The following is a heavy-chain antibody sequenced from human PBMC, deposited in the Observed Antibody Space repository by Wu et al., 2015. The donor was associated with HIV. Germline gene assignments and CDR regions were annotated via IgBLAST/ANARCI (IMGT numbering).Heavy chain of an antibody. J-gene: IGHJ4*02. V-gene: IGHV1-18*01. CDR1: GYTFTSYG. CDR2: ISAYNGNT. Sequence: VQLVQSGAEVKKPGASVKVSCKASGYTFTSYGISWVRQAPGQGLEWMGWISAYNGNTNYAQKLQGRVTMTTDTSTSTAYMELRSLRSDDTAVYYCARDHYYGSGSYPSVCFDYWGQGTLVTVSS. D-gene: IGHD3-10*01. CDR3: ARDHYYGSGSYPSVCFDY.